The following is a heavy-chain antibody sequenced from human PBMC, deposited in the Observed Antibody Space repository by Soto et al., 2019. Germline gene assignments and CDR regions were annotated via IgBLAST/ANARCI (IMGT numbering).Heavy chain of an antibody. CDR3: AKSVRGIAAAGTGLVYWFDP. CDR2: IYYSGST. Sequence: SETLSLTCTVSGGSISSYYWSWIRQPPGKGLEWIGYIYYSGSTNYNPSLKSRVTISVDTSKNQFSLKLNSVTAADTAVYYCAKSVRGIAAAGTGLVYWFDPWGQGTLVTVSS. CDR1: GGSISSYY. J-gene: IGHJ5*02. V-gene: IGHV4-59*08. D-gene: IGHD6-13*01.